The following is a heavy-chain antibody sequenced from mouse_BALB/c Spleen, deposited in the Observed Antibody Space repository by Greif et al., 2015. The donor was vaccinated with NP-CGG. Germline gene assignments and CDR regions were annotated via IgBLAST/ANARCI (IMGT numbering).Heavy chain of an antibody. J-gene: IGHJ2*01. V-gene: IGHV14-3*02. CDR2: IVPTNVNT. Sequence: VQLQQSGAELVKPGASVKLSCTASAFNIKDTYMHWVKQRPEQGLEWIGRIVPTNVNTKYDPKFQGKATITADTSSNTAYLQLSSLTSEDTAVYYCVSYVYGDYFDHWGQGTTLTVSS. D-gene: IGHD2-2*01. CDR1: AFNIKDTY. CDR3: VSYVYGDYFDH.